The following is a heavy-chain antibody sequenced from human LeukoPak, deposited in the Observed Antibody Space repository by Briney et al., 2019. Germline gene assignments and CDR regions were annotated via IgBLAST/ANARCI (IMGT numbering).Heavy chain of an antibody. V-gene: IGHV4-39*01. CDR1: GGSISSSSYY. CDR2: IYYSGST. J-gene: IGHJ3*02. D-gene: IGHD2-21*02. CDR3: ARGYCGGDCYSIGAFDI. Sequence: PSETLSLTCTVSGGSISSSSYYWGWIRQPPGKGLEWIGSIYYSGSTYYNPSLKSRVTISVDTSKNQFSLKLSSVTAADTAVYYCARGYCGGDCYSIGAFDIWGQGTMVTVSS.